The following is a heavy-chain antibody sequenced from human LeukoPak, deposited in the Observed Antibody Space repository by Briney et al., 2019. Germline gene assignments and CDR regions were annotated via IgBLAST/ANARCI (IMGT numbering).Heavy chain of an antibody. Sequence: SETLSLTCTVSSGSISSYYWSWIRQPPGKGLEWIGYIYYSGSTNYNPSLKSRVTISVDTSKNQFSLKLSSVTAADTAVYYCARWSLWDDFFDYWGQGTLVTVSS. J-gene: IGHJ4*02. CDR1: SGSISSYY. CDR3: ARWSLWDDFFDY. V-gene: IGHV4-59*08. CDR2: IYYSGST. D-gene: IGHD3-10*01.